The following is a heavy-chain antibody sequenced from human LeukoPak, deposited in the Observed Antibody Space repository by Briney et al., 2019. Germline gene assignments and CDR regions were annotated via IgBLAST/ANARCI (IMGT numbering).Heavy chain of an antibody. CDR2: IGTRADT. J-gene: IGHJ4*02. D-gene: IGHD3-22*01. V-gene: IGHV3-13*01. CDR3: ARADKGGYYDY. Sequence: GGSLRLSCAASGFTFSSSDMHWVRQATGKSLEWVSAIGTRADTYHPGSVKGRFTISRENAKNSLYLQMNSLRAGDTAVYYCARADKGGYYDYWGQGTLVTVSS. CDR1: GFTFSSSD.